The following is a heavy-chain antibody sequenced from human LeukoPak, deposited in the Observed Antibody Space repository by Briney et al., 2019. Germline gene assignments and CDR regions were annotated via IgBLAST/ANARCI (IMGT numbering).Heavy chain of an antibody. D-gene: IGHD3-9*01. J-gene: IGHJ6*03. CDR2: IIPIFGTA. V-gene: IGHV1-69*01. CDR1: GGTFSSYA. CDR3: ARGTLRYSEDYYYYMDV. Sequence: GSSVKVSCKASGGTFSSYAISWVRQAPGQGLEWMGGIIPIFGTANYAQKFQGRVTITADESTSTAYMELSSLRSEDTAVYYCARGTLRYSEDYYYYMDVWGKGTTVTVSS.